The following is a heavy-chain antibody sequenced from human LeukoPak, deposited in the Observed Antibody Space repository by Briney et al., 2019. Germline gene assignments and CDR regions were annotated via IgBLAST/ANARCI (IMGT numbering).Heavy chain of an antibody. V-gene: IGHV3-30-3*01. J-gene: IGHJ4*02. D-gene: IGHD3-22*01. CDR1: GFTFSSYA. CDR3: ARDPDYYDSSGYLY. CDR2: ISYDGSNK. Sequence: QAGGSLRLSCAASGFTFSSYAMHWVRQAPGKGLEWVGVISYDGSNKYYADSVKGRFTISRDNSKNTLYLQMNSLRAEDTAVYYCARDPDYYDSSGYLYWGQGTLVTVSS.